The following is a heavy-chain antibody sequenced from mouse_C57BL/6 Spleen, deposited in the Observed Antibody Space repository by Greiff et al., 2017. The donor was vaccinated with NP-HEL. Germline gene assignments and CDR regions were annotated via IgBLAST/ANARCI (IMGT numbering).Heavy chain of an antibody. CDR3: ARFYGSSYDYAMDY. CDR2: IDPSDSYT. J-gene: IGHJ4*01. Sequence: VQLQQSGAELVMPGASVKLSCKASGYTFTSYWMHWVKQRPGQGLEWIGEIDPSDSYTNYNQKFKGKSTLTVDKSSSTAYMQLSSLTSEDSAVYYCARFYGSSYDYAMDYWGQGTSVTVSS. CDR1: GYTFTSYW. D-gene: IGHD1-1*01. V-gene: IGHV1-69*01.